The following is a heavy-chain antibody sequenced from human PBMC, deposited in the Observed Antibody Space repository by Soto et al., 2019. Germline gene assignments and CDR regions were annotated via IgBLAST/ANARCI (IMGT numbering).Heavy chain of an antibody. CDR2: IRFDGSDI. V-gene: IGHV3-33*01. J-gene: IGHJ6*02. D-gene: IGHD2-15*01. CDR1: ESIFRGYG. Sequence: GGSLRLSCAASESIFRGYGMHWVRQAPGKGLEWVAVIRFDGSDINYADSVMGRFTISRDNSKNTLYLQMNSLRVEDTAVYYCAREEIGVVVVATYEYYYYYGKEVWGQGTTVTVSS. CDR3: AREEIGVVVVATYEYYYYYGKEV.